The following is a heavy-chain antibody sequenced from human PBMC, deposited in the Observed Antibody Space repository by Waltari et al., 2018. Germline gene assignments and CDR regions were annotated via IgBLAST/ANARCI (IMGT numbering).Heavy chain of an antibody. J-gene: IGHJ4*02. V-gene: IGHV3-23*01. D-gene: IGHD2-15*01. CDR3: AKDLKDCSGGSCYSKSFDY. CDR1: GFTFSSYA. Sequence: EVQLLESGGGLVQPGGSLRLSCAASGFTFSSYAMSWVRQAPGKGLEGVSAISGSGGSTYYADSVKGRFTISRDNSKNTLYLQMNSLRAEDTAVYYCAKDLKDCSGGSCYSKSFDYWGQGTLVTVSS. CDR2: ISGSGGST.